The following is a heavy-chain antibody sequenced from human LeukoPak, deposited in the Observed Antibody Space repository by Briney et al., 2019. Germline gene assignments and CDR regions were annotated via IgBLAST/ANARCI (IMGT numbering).Heavy chain of an antibody. V-gene: IGHV3-11*05. CDR1: GFTFSDYY. CDR2: ISSSSSYT. Sequence: GGSLRLSCAASGFTFSDYYMSWIRQAPGKGLEWVSYISSSSSYTNYADSVKGRFTISRDNAKNSLYLQMNSLRAEDTAVYYCARVNGYSSSDKTYYFDYWGQGTLATVSS. J-gene: IGHJ4*02. CDR3: ARVNGYSSSDKTYYFDY. D-gene: IGHD6-13*01.